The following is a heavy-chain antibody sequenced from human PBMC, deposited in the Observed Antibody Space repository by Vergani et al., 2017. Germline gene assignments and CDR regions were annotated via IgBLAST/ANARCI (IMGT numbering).Heavy chain of an antibody. V-gene: IGHV1-18*01. D-gene: IGHD2-15*01. CDR1: GGTFSSYT. J-gene: IGHJ4*02. CDR3: AREVPYCSGGSCFHNPFDY. CDR2: ISAYNGNT. Sequence: QVQLVQSGAEVKKPGSSVKVSCKASGGTFSSYTISWVRQAPGQGLEWMGRISAYNGNTNYAQKLQGRVTMTTDTSTSTAYMELRSLRSDDTAVYYCAREVPYCSGGSCFHNPFDYWGQGTLVTVSS.